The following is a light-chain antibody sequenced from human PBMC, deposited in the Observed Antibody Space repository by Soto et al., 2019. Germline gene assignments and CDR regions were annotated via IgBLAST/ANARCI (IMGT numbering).Light chain of an antibody. CDR3: AAWDDSLNGWV. CDR1: SSNIGTSS. J-gene: IGLJ3*02. Sequence: QSVLAQPPSASGTPGQRVSISCSGSSSNIGTSSVNWYQHVPGAAPHLLIYSNDQRPLEVPDRFSGSKSGTSASLAISGLRSDDGGDYYCAAWDDSLNGWVFGGGTMLTVL. CDR2: SND. V-gene: IGLV1-44*01.